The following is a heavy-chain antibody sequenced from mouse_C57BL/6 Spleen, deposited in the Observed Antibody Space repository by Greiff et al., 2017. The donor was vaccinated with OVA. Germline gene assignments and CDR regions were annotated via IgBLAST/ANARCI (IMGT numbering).Heavy chain of an antibody. V-gene: IGHV5-4*01. CDR3: AREIYYGNYESAMDY. Sequence: EVQRVESGGGLVKPGGSLKLSCAASGFTFSSYAMSWVRQTPEKRLEWVATISDGGSYTYYPDNVKGRFTISRDNAKNNLYLQMSHLKSEDTAMYYGAREIYYGNYESAMDYWGQGTSVTVSS. D-gene: IGHD2-1*01. J-gene: IGHJ4*01. CDR2: ISDGGSYT. CDR1: GFTFSSYA.